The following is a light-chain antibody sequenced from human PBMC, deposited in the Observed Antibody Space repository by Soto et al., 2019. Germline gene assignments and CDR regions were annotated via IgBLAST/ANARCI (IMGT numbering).Light chain of an antibody. J-gene: IGKJ1*01. CDR2: DAS. Sequence: DIQMTQSPSTLSASVGDRVTITCRASQNIGNWLAWYQQKPGKTPDLLIYDASSLESGVPLRFIGSGSGTEFTLTISSLQTDDSATYYCQQYNDEPWTFGQGTKVEIK. CDR1: QNIGNW. V-gene: IGKV1-5*01. CDR3: QQYNDEPWT.